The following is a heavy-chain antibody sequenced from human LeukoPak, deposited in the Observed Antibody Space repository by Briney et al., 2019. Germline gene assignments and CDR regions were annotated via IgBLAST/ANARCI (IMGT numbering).Heavy chain of an antibody. Sequence: PGGSLRLSCAASGFTFSSYWMSWVRQAPGKGLEWVANIKQDGSEKYYVDSVKGRFTISRDNAKNSLYLQMNSLRAEDTAVYYCARPSYDILTGQTPFDIWGQGTMVTVSS. D-gene: IGHD3-9*01. J-gene: IGHJ3*02. CDR2: IKQDGSEK. CDR3: ARPSYDILTGQTPFDI. V-gene: IGHV3-7*01. CDR1: GFTFSSYW.